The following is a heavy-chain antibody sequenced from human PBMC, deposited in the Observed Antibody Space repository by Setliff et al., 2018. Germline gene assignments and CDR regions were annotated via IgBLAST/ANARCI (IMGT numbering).Heavy chain of an antibody. Sequence: GASVKVSCKASGYTFTGYYIHWVRQAPGQGLEYMGWINPNSGGTNYAPKFQGRVTMTRDTSISTVYMEVSRLRSDDTAVYFCAREGVDSRSSTDYRYYMDVWGRGTTVTVSS. CDR3: AREGVDSRSSTDYRYYMDV. J-gene: IGHJ6*03. CDR1: GYTFTGYY. CDR2: INPNSGGT. D-gene: IGHD3-22*01. V-gene: IGHV1-2*02.